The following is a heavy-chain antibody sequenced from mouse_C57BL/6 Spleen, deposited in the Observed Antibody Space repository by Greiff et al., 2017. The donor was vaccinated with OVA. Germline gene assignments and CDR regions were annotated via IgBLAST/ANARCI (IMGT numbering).Heavy chain of an antibody. V-gene: IGHV1-72*01. J-gene: IGHJ4*01. Sequence: VQLQPPGAELVKPGASVKLSCKASGYTFTSYWMHWVKQRPGRGLEWIGRIDPNSGGTKYNEKFKSKATLTVDKPSSTAYMQLSSLTSEDSAVYYCARDEGFTTVVAKDYAMDYWGQGTSVTVSS. D-gene: IGHD1-1*01. CDR1: GYTFTSYW. CDR2: IDPNSGGT. CDR3: ARDEGFTTVVAKDYAMDY.